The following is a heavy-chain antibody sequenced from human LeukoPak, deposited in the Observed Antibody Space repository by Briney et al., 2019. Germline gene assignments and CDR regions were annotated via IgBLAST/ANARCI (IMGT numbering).Heavy chain of an antibody. J-gene: IGHJ4*02. D-gene: IGHD1-26*01. Sequence: SETLSLTCTVSGGSISSYYWSWIRQPPGKGLEWIGYIYYSGSTNYNPPLRSRVTMSVDMSKNQLSLKVNSVTAADTAIYYCARDRGSYFDCWGQGTLVTVSS. CDR1: GGSISSYY. CDR2: IYYSGST. CDR3: ARDRGSYFDC. V-gene: IGHV4-59*01.